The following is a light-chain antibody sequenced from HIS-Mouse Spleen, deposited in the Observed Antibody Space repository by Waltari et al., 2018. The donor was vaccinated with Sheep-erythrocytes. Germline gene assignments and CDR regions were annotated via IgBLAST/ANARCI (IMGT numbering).Light chain of an antibody. CDR3: CSYAGSSTLV. J-gene: IGLJ2*01. V-gene: IGLV2-23*01. CDR2: EGS. CDR1: SSDVGSYNL. Sequence: QSALTQPASVSGSPGQSITISCTGTSSDVGSYNLVSWYQQHPGKAPKLMIYEGSKRPAGVSNRFCGSKSGTTASLTISELQAEDEADYYCCSYAGSSTLVFGGGTKLTVL.